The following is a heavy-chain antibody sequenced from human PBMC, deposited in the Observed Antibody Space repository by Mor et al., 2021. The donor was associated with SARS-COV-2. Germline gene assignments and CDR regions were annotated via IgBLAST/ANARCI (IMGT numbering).Heavy chain of an antibody. V-gene: IGHV3-21*01. D-gene: IGHD3-3*01. CDR2: ISSSSSYI. J-gene: IGHJ6*03. Sequence: GLEWVSSISSSSSYIYYADSVKGRFTISRDNAKNSLYLQMNSLRAEDTAEYYCARSRFQSGYYYYYMDVWGKGTTVT. CDR3: ARSRFQSGYYYYYMDV.